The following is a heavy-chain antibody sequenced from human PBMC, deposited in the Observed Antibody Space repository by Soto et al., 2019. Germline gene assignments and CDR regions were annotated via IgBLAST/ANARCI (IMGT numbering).Heavy chain of an antibody. CDR2: FDPEDGET. J-gene: IGHJ6*02. Sequence: GASVKVSCKVSGYALTELSMHWVRQSPGKGLEWMGGFDPEDGETIYAQKFQGRVTMTEDTSTDTAYMERSSLRSEDTAVYYCATSLEVLLIKCYFGMDVWGQGTTVTVSS. D-gene: IGHD1-26*01. V-gene: IGHV1-24*01. CDR1: GYALTELS. CDR3: ATSLEVLLIKCYFGMDV.